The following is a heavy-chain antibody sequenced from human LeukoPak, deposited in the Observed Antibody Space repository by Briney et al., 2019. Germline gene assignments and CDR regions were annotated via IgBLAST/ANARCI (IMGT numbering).Heavy chain of an antibody. Sequence: GGSLRLSCAASGFTFSSYTMNWVRQPPGKGLEWVSNIGTSSTTIYYADSVKGRFTISRDNAQNSLYPQMNSLRAEDTAIYYCVRDRGTYRPIDYWGQGTLVTVSS. CDR2: IGTSSTTI. D-gene: IGHD1-26*01. CDR3: VRDRGTYRPIDY. CDR1: GFTFSSYT. J-gene: IGHJ4*02. V-gene: IGHV3-48*04.